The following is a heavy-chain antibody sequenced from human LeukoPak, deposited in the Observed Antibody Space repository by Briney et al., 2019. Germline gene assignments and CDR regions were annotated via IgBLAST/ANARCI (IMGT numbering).Heavy chain of an antibody. D-gene: IGHD3-22*01. Sequence: SQTLSLTCTVSGGSISSGDYYWSWIRQPPGTGLEWIGYIYYSGSTYYNPSLKSRVTISVDTSKNQFSLKLSSVTAADTAVYYCARDPSTYYDSSGYSGHWGQGTLVTVSS. CDR3: ARDPSTYYDSSGYSGH. J-gene: IGHJ4*02. V-gene: IGHV4-30-4*08. CDR2: IYYSGST. CDR1: GGSISSGDYY.